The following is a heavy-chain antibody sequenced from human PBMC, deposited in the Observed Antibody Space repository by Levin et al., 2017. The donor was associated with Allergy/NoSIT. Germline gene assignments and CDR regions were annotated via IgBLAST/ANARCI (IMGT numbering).Heavy chain of an antibody. J-gene: IGHJ5*02. CDR3: ARAWAAGTNWFDP. V-gene: IGHV4-30-2*01. CDR2: IYHSGST. Sequence: KPSETLSLTCAVSGGSISSGGYSWSWIRQPPGKGLEWIGYIYHSGSTYYNPSLKSRVTISVDRSKNQFSLKLSSVTAADTAVYYCARAWAAGTNWFDPWGQGTLVTVSS. CDR1: GGSISSGGYS. D-gene: IGHD6-13*01.